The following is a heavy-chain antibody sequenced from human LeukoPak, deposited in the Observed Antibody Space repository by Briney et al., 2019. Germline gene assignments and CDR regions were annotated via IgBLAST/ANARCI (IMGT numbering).Heavy chain of an antibody. V-gene: IGHV1-18*01. CDR3: ARARQGADFDY. CDR1: GYTFTSYG. D-gene: IGHD6-19*01. J-gene: IGHJ4*02. Sequence: AASVKVSCKASGYTFTSYGISWVRQAPGQGLEWMGWISAYNGNTNYAQKLQGRVTMTTDTSTSTAYMELRSLRSEDTAVYYCARARQGADFDYWGQGTLVTVSS. CDR2: ISAYNGNT.